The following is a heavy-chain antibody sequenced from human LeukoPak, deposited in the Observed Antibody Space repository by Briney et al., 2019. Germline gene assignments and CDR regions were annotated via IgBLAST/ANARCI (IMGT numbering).Heavy chain of an antibody. CDR2: ISAYNGNT. Sequence: ASVKVSCKASGYTFTSYGISWLRQAPGQGLEWMGWISAYNGNTNYAQKLQGRVTMTTDTSTSTAYMELRSLRSDDTAVYYCAMNYSSSPRPTHNGYWGQGTLVTVSS. V-gene: IGHV1-18*01. CDR1: GYTFTSYG. J-gene: IGHJ4*02. D-gene: IGHD6-6*01. CDR3: AMNYSSSPRPTHNGY.